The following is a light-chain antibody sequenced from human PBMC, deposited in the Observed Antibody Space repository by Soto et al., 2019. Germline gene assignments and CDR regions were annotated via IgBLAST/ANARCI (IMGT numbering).Light chain of an antibody. Sequence: DTQMTQSPSTLSASVGDRVTITCRASQSISNWLAWYQQRPGRAPKLLIYKASNLQSGFPSRFSGSGSGTEFTLTINSLQHDDFAIYYCQQYNTFLPTFGQGTKVELK. CDR2: KAS. V-gene: IGKV1-5*03. J-gene: IGKJ1*01. CDR3: QQYNTFLPT. CDR1: QSISNW.